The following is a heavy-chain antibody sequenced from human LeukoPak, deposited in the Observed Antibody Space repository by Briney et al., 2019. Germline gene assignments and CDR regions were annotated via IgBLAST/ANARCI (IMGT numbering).Heavy chain of an antibody. CDR2: INHSGST. D-gene: IGHD3-22*01. J-gene: IGHJ4*02. V-gene: IGHV4-34*01. CDR1: GGSFSGYY. Sequence: PSETLSLTCAVYGGSFSGYYWSWIRQPPGKGLEWIGEINHSGSTNYNPSLKRRVTISVDTSKNQFSLKLSSVTAADTAVYYCASSYYYDSSGLDYFDYWGQGTLVTVSS. CDR3: ASSYYYDSSGLDYFDY.